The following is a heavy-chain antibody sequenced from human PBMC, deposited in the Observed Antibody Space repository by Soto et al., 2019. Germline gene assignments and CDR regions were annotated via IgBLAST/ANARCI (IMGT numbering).Heavy chain of an antibody. CDR2: IKSQTDGGTT. J-gene: IGHJ4*01. CDR1: GFTFSNAW. D-gene: IGHD3-22*01. Sequence: EVQLVESGGGLVKPGGSLRLSCAASGFTFSNAWMIWVRQAPGKGLEWVGLIKSQTDGGTTDYAAPVKGRFTISRDDSRNTVSLQMNSLKTGDTGVHYCTTDRFSGYYSWDFWGQEPWSPSPQ. CDR3: TTDRFSGYYSWDF. V-gene: IGHV3-15*07.